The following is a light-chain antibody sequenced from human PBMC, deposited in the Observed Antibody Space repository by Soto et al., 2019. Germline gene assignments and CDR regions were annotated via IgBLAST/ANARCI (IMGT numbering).Light chain of an antibody. CDR3: QQRHMWPIT. CDR1: QSVSSN. J-gene: IGKJ5*01. V-gene: IGKV3-15*01. Sequence: EIVMTQSPATLSVSPGERATFSCRASQSVSSNLAWYQQKPGQAPRLLIYGASIRATGIPARFSGSGSGTEFTLTISSLQSEDFAVYYCQQRHMWPITFGQGTRLEIK. CDR2: GAS.